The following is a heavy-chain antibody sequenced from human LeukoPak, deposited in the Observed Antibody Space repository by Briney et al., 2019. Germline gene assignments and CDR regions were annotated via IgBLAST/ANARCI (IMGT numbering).Heavy chain of an antibody. CDR2: IDPTDSYT. D-gene: IGHD6-6*01. CDR1: GYIFTSYC. V-gene: IGHV5-10-1*01. J-gene: IGHJ4*02. CDR3: ARRGRSSSNFDF. Sequence: GGSLRLSCKDSGYIFTSYCVTWVRQMPGKGLEWMGMIDPTDSYTNYSPSFQGHVTISTDKSISTAYLHWSSLKASDTAIYYCARRGRSSSNFDFWGQGTLVTVSS.